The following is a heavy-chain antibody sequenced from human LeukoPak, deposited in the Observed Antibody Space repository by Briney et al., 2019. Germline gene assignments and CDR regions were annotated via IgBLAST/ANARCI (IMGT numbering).Heavy chain of an antibody. D-gene: IGHD5-18*01. CDR2: IWYDGSHK. J-gene: IGHJ4*02. CDR3: ARVGDTAMVTGENYFDY. V-gene: IGHV3-33*01. Sequence: GGSLRLSCAASGFTFSSYGMHWVRQAPGKGLEWVAVIWYDGSHKYYADSVKGRFTISRDNSKNTLYLQMNSLRAEDTAVYYCARVGDTAMVTGENYFDYWGQGTLVTVSS. CDR1: GFTFSSYG.